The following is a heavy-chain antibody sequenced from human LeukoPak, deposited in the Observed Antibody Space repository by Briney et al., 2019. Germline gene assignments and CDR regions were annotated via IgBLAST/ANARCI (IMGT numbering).Heavy chain of an antibody. CDR3: ARGARKSTYWYGESKDYYYYMDV. CDR1: GDTFSSYS. J-gene: IGHJ6*03. CDR2: IIPIFDTS. Sequence: SVKVSCKASGDTFSSYSINWVRQAPGQGLEWMGGIIPIFDTSKSAQNLQGRVTITADKSTSTVYMELSSLRSDDTAVYYCARGARKSTYWYGESKDYYYYMDVWGQGTTVTVSS. V-gene: IGHV1-69*06. D-gene: IGHD2-8*02.